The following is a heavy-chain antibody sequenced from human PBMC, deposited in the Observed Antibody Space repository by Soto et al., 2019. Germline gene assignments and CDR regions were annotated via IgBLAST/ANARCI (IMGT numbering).Heavy chain of an antibody. V-gene: IGHV3-7*01. Sequence: GGSLRLSCAASGFTFSSYWMSWVRQAPGKGLEWVANIKQDGSEKYYGDSVKGRFTISRDNTKNSSYVQMNSLRADDTAVYYCARDTVRDHTYYYYMDVWGKGTTVTVSS. J-gene: IGHJ6*03. CDR1: GFTFSSYW. CDR3: ARDTVRDHTYYYYMDV. D-gene: IGHD2-8*02. CDR2: IKQDGSEK.